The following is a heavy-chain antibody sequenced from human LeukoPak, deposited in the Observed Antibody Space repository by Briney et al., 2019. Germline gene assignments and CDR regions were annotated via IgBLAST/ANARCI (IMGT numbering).Heavy chain of an antibody. V-gene: IGHV4-39*01. CDR2: IYYSGST. Sequence: SETLSLTCTVSGGSFSSSSYYWGWIRQPPGKGREWIGSIYYSGSTYYNPSLKSRVTTSVDTSKNQFSLKLSSVTAADTAVYYCARQRIAAPTYYMDVWGKGTTVTVSS. J-gene: IGHJ6*03. CDR3: ARQRIAAPTYYMDV. CDR1: GGSFSSSSYY. D-gene: IGHD6-13*01.